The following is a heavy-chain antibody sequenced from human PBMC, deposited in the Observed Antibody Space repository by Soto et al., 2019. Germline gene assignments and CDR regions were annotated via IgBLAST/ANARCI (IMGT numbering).Heavy chain of an antibody. CDR1: VFPFGANA. V-gene: IGHV3-23*01. CDR2: LSNTGRRT. D-gene: IGHD3-10*01. J-gene: IGHJ4*02. Sequence: GGSLRLSCVISVFPFGANAMSWVRQAPGKGLEWVSGLSNTGRRTYYADSVKGRFTISRDNSENTVYLQMNSLRVEDTAVYYCATEMGAPRGHFDNWGQGTLITVSS. CDR3: ATEMGAPRGHFDN.